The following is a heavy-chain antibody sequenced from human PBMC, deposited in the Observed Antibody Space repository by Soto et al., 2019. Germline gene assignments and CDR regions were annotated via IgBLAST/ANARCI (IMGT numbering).Heavy chain of an antibody. CDR1: GFIFSSYW. J-gene: IGHJ4*02. CDR2: IKEDGSKK. CDR3: ANTRGY. D-gene: IGHD3-3*01. V-gene: IGHV3-7*05. Sequence: GGSLRLSCAASGFIFSSYWMKWVRQAPGKGLEWVATIKEDGSKKYYVDSVKGRFTISRDSAKSSLYLQMNNLRVEDTAVYYRANTRGYWGQGALVTVSS.